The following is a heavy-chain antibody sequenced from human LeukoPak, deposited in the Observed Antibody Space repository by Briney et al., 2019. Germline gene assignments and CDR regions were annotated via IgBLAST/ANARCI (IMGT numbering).Heavy chain of an antibody. CDR2: ISSSSSYI. Sequence: GGSLRLSCAASGFTFSSYSMNWVRQAPGKGLEWVSSISSSSSYIYYADSVKGRFTISRDKAKNSLYLQMNRLRAEDTAVYYCARNSIAVEAEDAFDIWGQGTMVTVSS. CDR3: ARNSIAVEAEDAFDI. CDR1: GFTFSSYS. J-gene: IGHJ3*02. V-gene: IGHV3-21*01. D-gene: IGHD6-19*01.